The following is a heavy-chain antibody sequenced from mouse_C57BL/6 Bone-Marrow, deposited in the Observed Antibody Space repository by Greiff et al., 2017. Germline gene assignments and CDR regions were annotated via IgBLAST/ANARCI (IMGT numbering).Heavy chain of an antibody. V-gene: IGHV1-50*01. CDR2: IDPSDSYT. CDR3: TRRILRTDY. J-gene: IGHJ2*01. CDR1: GYTFTSYW. Sequence: QVQLQQPGAELVKPGASVKLSCKASGYTFTSYWMQWVKQRPGQGLEWIGEIDPSDSYTNYTQKFKGKATLTVDTSSSTAYMQLSSLTSEDAAVYYCTRRILRTDYWGQGTTLTVSS.